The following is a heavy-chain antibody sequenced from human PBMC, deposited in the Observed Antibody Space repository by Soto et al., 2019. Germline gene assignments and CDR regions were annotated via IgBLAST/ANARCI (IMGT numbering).Heavy chain of an antibody. V-gene: IGHV1-2*04. CDR1: GYTFTGYY. CDR2: INPNSGGT. CDR3: AREAVTTRRGASSVGGY. J-gene: IGHJ4*02. Sequence: GASVKVSCKASGYTFTGYYIHWVRQAPLQVLEWMVCINPNSGGTNYAQKFQGWVTMTRETSISTAYMELSRLRSDDTAVYYCAREAVTTRRGASSVGGYWGQGTLVTVSS. D-gene: IGHD4-17*01.